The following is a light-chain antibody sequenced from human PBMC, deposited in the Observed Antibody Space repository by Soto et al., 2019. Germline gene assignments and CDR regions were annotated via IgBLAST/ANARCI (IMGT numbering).Light chain of an antibody. CDR2: DVS. Sequence: QSALTQPASVSGSPGQSITISCTGTSSDVGGYNYVSWYQQHPGKAPKLMIYDVSDRPSGVSNRFSGSKSGNTASLTISGLQAEDEADYYCSSYTSSSTCPCVFGTATKLTVL. CDR1: SSDVGGYNY. V-gene: IGLV2-14*01. J-gene: IGLJ1*01. CDR3: SSYTSSSTCPCV.